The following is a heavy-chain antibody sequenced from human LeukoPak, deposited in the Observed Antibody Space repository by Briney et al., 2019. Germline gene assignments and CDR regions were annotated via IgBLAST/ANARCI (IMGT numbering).Heavy chain of an antibody. D-gene: IGHD1-1*01. CDR2: IIPILGIA. J-gene: IGHJ3*02. V-gene: IGHV1-69*04. Sequence: ASVKVSCKASGGTFSSYAISWVRQAPGQGLEWMGRIIPILGIANYAQKFQGRVTITADKSTSTAYMELSSLRSEDTAVYYCARDGTTDKAFDIWGQGTMVTVSS. CDR3: ARDGTTDKAFDI. CDR1: GGTFSSYA.